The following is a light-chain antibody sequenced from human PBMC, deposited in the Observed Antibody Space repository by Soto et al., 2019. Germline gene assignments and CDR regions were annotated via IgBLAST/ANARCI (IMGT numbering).Light chain of an antibody. CDR2: SVS. CDR3: QLYSGSPWT. CDR1: QSLNHKY. J-gene: IGKJ1*01. V-gene: IGKV3-20*01. Sequence: EIVLTQSPGTLSLSPGERATLSCRTSQSLNHKYLAWFQKRPGQAPRLLIHSVSIRATGIPDRFSGSGSGTDFTLTISRLEPEDFAVYYCQLYSGSPWTFGQGTKVEVK.